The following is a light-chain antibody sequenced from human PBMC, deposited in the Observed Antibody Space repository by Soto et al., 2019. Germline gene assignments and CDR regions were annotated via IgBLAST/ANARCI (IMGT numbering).Light chain of an antibody. J-gene: IGLJ2*01. Sequence: QSVLTQPASVSGSPGQSITNSCTGTSSDVGGYNYVSWYQQPPGKAPKLMIYEVSYRPSGVSNRFSGSKSGNTASLTISGLQAEDEANYYCSSYTSSSIPGVFGGGTQLTVL. CDR3: SSYTSSSIPGV. V-gene: IGLV2-14*01. CDR1: SSDVGGYNY. CDR2: EVS.